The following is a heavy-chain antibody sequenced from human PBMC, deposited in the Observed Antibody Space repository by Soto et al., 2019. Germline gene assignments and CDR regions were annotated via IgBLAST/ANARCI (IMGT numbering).Heavy chain of an antibody. V-gene: IGHV3-23*01. Sequence: PGGSVRLCFAASGFTFSSDAISWVRQAPGKGLEWVSAISGSGGSTYYADSVKGRFTISRDNSKNTLYLQMNSLRAEDTAVYYCAKDPPVSNYWGQGTLVTVPS. CDR2: ISGSGGST. CDR1: GFTFSSDA. J-gene: IGHJ4*02. CDR3: AKDPPVSNY. D-gene: IGHD6-13*01.